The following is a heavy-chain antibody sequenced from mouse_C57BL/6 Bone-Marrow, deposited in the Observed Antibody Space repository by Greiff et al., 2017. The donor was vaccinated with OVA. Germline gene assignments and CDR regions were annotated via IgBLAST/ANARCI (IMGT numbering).Heavy chain of an antibody. Sequence: EVKLQESGGDLVKPGGSLKLSCAASGFTFSSYGMSWVRQTPDKRLEWVATISSGGSYTYYPDSVKGRFTISRDNAKNTLYLQMSSLKSEDTAMYYCASLGYEGYFDYWGQGTTLTVSS. V-gene: IGHV5-6*01. D-gene: IGHD2-10*02. CDR2: ISSGGSYT. CDR1: GFTFSSYG. J-gene: IGHJ2*01. CDR3: ASLGYEGYFDY.